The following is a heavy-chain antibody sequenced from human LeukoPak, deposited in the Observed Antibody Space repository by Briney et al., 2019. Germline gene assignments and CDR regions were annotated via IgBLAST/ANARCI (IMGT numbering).Heavy chain of an antibody. CDR3: AREGPTMGYYGMDV. Sequence: GGSLRLSCAASGFTFANYAMNWVRQAPGKGLEWVAVIWYDGSNKYYADSVKGRFTISRDNSKNTLYLQMNSLRAEDTAVYYCAREGPTMGYYGMDVWGQGTTVTVSS. J-gene: IGHJ6*02. CDR1: GFTFANYA. D-gene: IGHD3-10*01. V-gene: IGHV3-33*08. CDR2: IWYDGSNK.